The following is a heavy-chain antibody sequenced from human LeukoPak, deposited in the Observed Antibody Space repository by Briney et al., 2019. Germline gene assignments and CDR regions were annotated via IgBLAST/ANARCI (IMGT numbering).Heavy chain of an antibody. CDR2: IDPNSGGT. Sequence: ASVKVSCKASGYTFTDYYMHWVRQAPGQGLEWMGWIDPNSGGTNYAQKFQGRVTMTRDTSINTAYMELSRLRSDDTAVYYCARGLGPGYCRGGPCYPNLYFDYWGQGTLVTVSS. CDR3: ARGLGPGYCRGGPCYPNLYFDY. V-gene: IGHV1-2*02. CDR1: GYTFTDYY. D-gene: IGHD2-15*01. J-gene: IGHJ4*02.